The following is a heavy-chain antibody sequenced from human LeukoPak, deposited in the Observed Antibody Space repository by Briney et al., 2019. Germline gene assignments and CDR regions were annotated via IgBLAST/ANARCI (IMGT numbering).Heavy chain of an antibody. D-gene: IGHD3-22*01. V-gene: IGHV1-69*13. Sequence: SVKVSCKASGGTFSSYAISWVRQARGQGLEWMGGIIPIFGTANYAQKFQGRVTITADESTSTAYMELSSLRSEDTAVYYCARVVQSFLDYYDSSGYYDYWGQGTLVTVSS. CDR1: GGTFSSYA. J-gene: IGHJ4*02. CDR2: IIPIFGTA. CDR3: ARVVQSFLDYYDSSGYYDY.